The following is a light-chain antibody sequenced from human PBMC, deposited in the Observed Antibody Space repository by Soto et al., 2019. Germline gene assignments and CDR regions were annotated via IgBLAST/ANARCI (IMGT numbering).Light chain of an antibody. V-gene: IGKV3-15*01. J-gene: IGKJ1*01. CDR2: GAS. CDR3: QQYDTSPRT. Sequence: EIVMTQSPATLSVSPGERATLSCRASLSVSSSLAWYQQKPGQPPRLLIYGASTRATGIPARFSGSGSGTEFTLTISSLQSEDFAVYYCQQYDTSPRTFGQGTKVEI. CDR1: LSVSSS.